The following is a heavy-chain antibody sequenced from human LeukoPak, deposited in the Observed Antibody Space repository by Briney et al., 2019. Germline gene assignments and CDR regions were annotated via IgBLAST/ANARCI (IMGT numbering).Heavy chain of an antibody. CDR1: GYTFTGYY. V-gene: IGHV1-2*04. D-gene: IGHD6-19*01. J-gene: IGHJ5*02. Sequence: ASVTVSCKASGYTFTGYYMHWVRQAPGQGLEWMGWINPNSGGTNYAQKFQGWVTMTRDTSISTAYMELSRLRSDDTAVYYCAREEQLQGLRFDPWGQGTLVTVSS. CDR3: AREEQLQGLRFDP. CDR2: INPNSGGT.